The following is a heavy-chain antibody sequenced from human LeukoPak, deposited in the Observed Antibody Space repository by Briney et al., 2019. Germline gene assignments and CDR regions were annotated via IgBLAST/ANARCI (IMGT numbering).Heavy chain of an antibody. J-gene: IGHJ6*02. Sequence: ASVKVSCKASGYTFTGYYIHWVRQAPGQGLEWMGWINPNSGGTNYAQKFQGRVTMTRDTSISTAYMELSRLRSDDTAVYYCARVLNSSSWYDQYYYYGMDVWGQGTTVTVSS. CDR2: INPNSGGT. D-gene: IGHD6-13*01. CDR3: ARVLNSSSWYDQYYYYGMDV. CDR1: GYTFTGYY. V-gene: IGHV1-2*02.